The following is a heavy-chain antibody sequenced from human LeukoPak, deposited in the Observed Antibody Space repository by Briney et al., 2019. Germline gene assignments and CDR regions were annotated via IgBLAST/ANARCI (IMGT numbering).Heavy chain of an antibody. CDR2: IIPIFGTA. CDR1: GYTFTSYY. J-gene: IGHJ3*02. Sequence: GASVKVSCKASGYTFTSYYMHWVRQAPGQGLEWMGGIIPIFGTANYAQKFQGRVTITADESTSTAYMELSSLRSEDTAVYYCARVGCSGGSCYSLAFDIWGQGTMVTVSS. V-gene: IGHV1-69*13. CDR3: ARVGCSGGSCYSLAFDI. D-gene: IGHD2-15*01.